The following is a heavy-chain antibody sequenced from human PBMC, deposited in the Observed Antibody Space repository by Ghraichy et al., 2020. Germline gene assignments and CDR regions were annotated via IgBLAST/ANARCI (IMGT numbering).Heavy chain of an antibody. CDR3: AKDRDLCSGGSCYSGGLDY. Sequence: GGSLRLSCAASGFTFSSYGMHWVRQAPGKGLEWVAVISYDGSNKYYADSVKGRFTISRDNSKNTLYLQMNSLRAEDTAVYYCAKDRDLCSGGSCYSGGLDYWGQGTLVTVSS. CDR2: ISYDGSNK. V-gene: IGHV3-30*18. D-gene: IGHD2-15*01. CDR1: GFTFSSYG. J-gene: IGHJ4*02.